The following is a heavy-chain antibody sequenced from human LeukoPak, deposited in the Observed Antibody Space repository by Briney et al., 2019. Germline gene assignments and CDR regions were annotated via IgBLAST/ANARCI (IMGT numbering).Heavy chain of an antibody. Sequence: SETLSLTCTVSGGSISSSSYYWGWIRQPPGKGLEWIGSIYYSGSTYYNPPLKSRVTISVDTSKNQFSLKLSSVTAADTAVYYCASGYDSSGYSLDYWGQGTLVTVSS. J-gene: IGHJ4*02. D-gene: IGHD3-22*01. CDR1: GGSISSSSYY. CDR3: ASGYDSSGYSLDY. V-gene: IGHV4-39*01. CDR2: IYYSGST.